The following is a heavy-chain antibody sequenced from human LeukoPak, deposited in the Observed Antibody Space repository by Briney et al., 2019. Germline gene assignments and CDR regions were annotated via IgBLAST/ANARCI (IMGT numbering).Heavy chain of an antibody. CDR3: AKGDVVVPAAIRD. CDR1: GFTFSSNG. Sequence: GGSLRLSCAASGFTFSSNGMNWVRQAPGKGLEWVSYISATGGTIYYADSVKGRFTISRDNAKNSLYLQMNSLRAEDMALYYCAKGDVVVPAAIRDWGQGTLVTVSS. J-gene: IGHJ4*02. V-gene: IGHV3-48*04. D-gene: IGHD2-2*01. CDR2: ISATGGTI.